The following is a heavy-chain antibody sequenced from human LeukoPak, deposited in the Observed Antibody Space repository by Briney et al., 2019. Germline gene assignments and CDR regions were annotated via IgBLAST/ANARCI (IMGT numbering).Heavy chain of an antibody. D-gene: IGHD3-16*02. Sequence: GGSLRLSCAASGFTFSAYAMSWVRQAPGKGLGWLSYISGSGGSTYYADSVKGRFTISRDNSKNTLYLQMNSLRAEDTALYYCAKRVGSYHFDSWGQGTLVTVSS. V-gene: IGHV3-23*01. J-gene: IGHJ4*02. CDR2: ISGSGGST. CDR3: AKRVGSYHFDS. CDR1: GFTFSAYA.